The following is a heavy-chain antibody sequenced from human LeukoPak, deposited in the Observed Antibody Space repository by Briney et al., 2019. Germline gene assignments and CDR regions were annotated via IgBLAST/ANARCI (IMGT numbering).Heavy chain of an antibody. Sequence: SETLSLTCSVSGSSINGYFWNWVRQTPEKGLQWIGFVSHTGASTSNPTLESRVSINIDTSKSQLSLAMTSVTAADSAFYYCARDRRGSFYTFDLWGPGTIVSVSA. CDR3: ARDRRGSFYTFDL. CDR2: VSHTGAS. CDR1: GSSINGYF. J-gene: IGHJ4*03. V-gene: IGHV4-59*12. D-gene: IGHD1-26*01.